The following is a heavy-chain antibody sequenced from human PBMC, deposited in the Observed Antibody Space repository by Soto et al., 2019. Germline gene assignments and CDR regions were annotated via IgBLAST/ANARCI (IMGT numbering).Heavy chain of an antibody. Sequence: SVKVSCKASGGTFSSYAISWVRQAPGQGLEWMGGIIPIFGTANYAQKFQGRVTITADESTSTAYMELSSLRSENTAVYYCARRGFYDFWSGYYLNSFDPWGQ. CDR2: IIPIFGTA. CDR1: GGTFSSYA. D-gene: IGHD3-3*01. J-gene: IGHJ5*02. CDR3: ARRGFYDFWSGYYLNSFDP. V-gene: IGHV1-69*13.